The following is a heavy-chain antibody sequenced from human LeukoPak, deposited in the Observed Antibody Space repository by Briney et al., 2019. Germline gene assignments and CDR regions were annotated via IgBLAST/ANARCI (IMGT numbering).Heavy chain of an antibody. V-gene: IGHV3-21*01. Sequence: MSGGSLRLSCAASGFTFSSYEMNWVRQAPGKGLEWVSAISGSGGSTYYADSVKGRFTISRDNAKNSLYLQMNSLRAEDTAVYYCARDGGYSSGWVDYWGQGTLVTVSS. CDR2: ISGSGGST. CDR3: ARDGGYSSGWVDY. D-gene: IGHD6-19*01. CDR1: GFTFSSYE. J-gene: IGHJ4*02.